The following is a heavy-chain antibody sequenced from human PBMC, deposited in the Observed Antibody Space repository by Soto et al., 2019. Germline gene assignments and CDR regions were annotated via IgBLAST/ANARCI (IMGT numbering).Heavy chain of an antibody. D-gene: IGHD2-15*01. CDR1: GFSLSTSGVG. Sequence: QITLKESGPTLVKPTQTLTLTCTFSGFSLSTSGVGVGWIRQPPGKALEWLALIYWDDDKRYSPSLKSRLTSAKDTSKNQVVLTMTNMDPVDTGTYYCAHNPVACSGGSCYFQHWGQGTLVTVSS. J-gene: IGHJ1*01. CDR3: AHNPVACSGGSCYFQH. V-gene: IGHV2-5*02. CDR2: IYWDDDK.